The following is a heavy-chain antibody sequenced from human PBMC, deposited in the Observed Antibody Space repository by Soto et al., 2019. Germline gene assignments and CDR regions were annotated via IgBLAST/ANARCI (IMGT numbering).Heavy chain of an antibody. CDR2: ISYDGSNK. Sequence: QVQLVESGGGVVQPGRSLRLSCAASGFTFSSYGMHWVRQAPGKGLEWVAVISYDGSNKYYADSVKGRFTISRDNSKNPLYLQMNSLRAEDTAVYYCAKGYYDSSGHKEQSPDAFDIWGQGTMVTVSS. CDR1: GFTFSSYG. J-gene: IGHJ3*02. D-gene: IGHD3-22*01. CDR3: AKGYYDSSGHKEQSPDAFDI. V-gene: IGHV3-30*18.